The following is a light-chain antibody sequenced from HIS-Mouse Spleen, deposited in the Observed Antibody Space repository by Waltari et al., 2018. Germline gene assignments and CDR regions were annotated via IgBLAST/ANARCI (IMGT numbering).Light chain of an antibody. V-gene: IGKV3-15*01. CDR1: QSVSSN. CDR3: QQYNNWPIFT. CDR2: GAS. Sequence: EIVLTQSRATLSVSPGESATLSCRASQSVSSNLAWYRQKPGQAPRLLIYGASTRATGIPARFSGSGSGTEFTLTISSMQSEDFAVYYCQQYNNWPIFTFGPGTKVDIK. J-gene: IGKJ3*01.